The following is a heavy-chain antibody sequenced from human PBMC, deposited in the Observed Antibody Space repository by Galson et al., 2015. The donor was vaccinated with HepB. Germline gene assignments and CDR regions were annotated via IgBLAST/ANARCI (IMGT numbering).Heavy chain of an antibody. V-gene: IGHV7-4-1*02. Sequence: SVKVSCKASGYTFTSYAMNWVRQAPGQGLEWMGWINTNTGNPTYAQGFTGRFVFSLDTSVSTAYLQISSLKAEDTAVYYCARGVTFGGVIALLDAFDIWGQGTMVTVSS. CDR2: INTNTGNP. CDR3: ARGVTFGGVIALLDAFDI. D-gene: IGHD3-16*02. J-gene: IGHJ3*02. CDR1: GYTFTSYA.